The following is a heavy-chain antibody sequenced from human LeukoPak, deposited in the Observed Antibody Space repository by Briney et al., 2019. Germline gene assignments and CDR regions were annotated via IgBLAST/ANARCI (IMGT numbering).Heavy chain of an antibody. V-gene: IGHV4-31*03. CDR3: AREGWAKGYFDY. J-gene: IGHJ4*02. D-gene: IGHD2-15*01. Sequence: AETLSLTCTVSGVSISSGGYDGSWIRQQPGKGLEWIGYIYYSGSTYYNPSLKSRFTISVDTSKNQFSLKLSSVTAADTAVYYCAREGWAKGYFDYWGQGTLVTVSS. CDR2: IYYSGST. CDR1: GVSISSGGYD.